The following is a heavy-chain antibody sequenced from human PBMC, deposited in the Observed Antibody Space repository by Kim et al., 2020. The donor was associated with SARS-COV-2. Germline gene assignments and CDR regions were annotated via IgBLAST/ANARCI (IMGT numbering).Heavy chain of an antibody. J-gene: IGHJ1*01. V-gene: IGHV3-9*01. CDR2: ISWGSSTI. CDR3: VIDLCPYRTNNWSPFEP. Sequence: GGSLRLSCIASGFTFGDFAMHWVRQAPGKGLEWVAGISWGSSTIIYADSGKGRFTVSREHAKNSLYRQMDARPTEDTAFYYGVIDLCPYRTNNWSPFEPWAQGPLLPVPS. CDR1: GFTFGDFA. D-gene: IGHD1-20*01.